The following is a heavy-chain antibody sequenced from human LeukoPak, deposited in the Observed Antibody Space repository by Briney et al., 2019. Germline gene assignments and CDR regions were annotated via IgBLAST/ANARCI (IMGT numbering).Heavy chain of an antibody. Sequence: PSETLSLTCTVSGGSISSYYWSWIRQPPGKGLEWIGYIYYSGSTNYNPSLKSRVTISVDTSKNQFSLKLSSVTAADTAVYYCARLLGSSGYAGDWYFDLWGRGILVTVSS. CDR3: ARLLGSSGYAGDWYFDL. CDR2: IYYSGST. J-gene: IGHJ2*01. D-gene: IGHD3-22*01. V-gene: IGHV4-59*01. CDR1: GGSISSYY.